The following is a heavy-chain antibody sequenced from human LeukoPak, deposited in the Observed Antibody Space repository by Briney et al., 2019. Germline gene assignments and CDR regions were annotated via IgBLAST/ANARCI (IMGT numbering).Heavy chain of an antibody. D-gene: IGHD4-17*01. CDR2: IKRDGTEK. CDR1: GFTFSSYW. J-gene: IGHJ6*03. V-gene: IGHV3-7*01. CDR3: ARGPNTDYGRRYYYYMDV. Sequence: GGSLRLSCEASGFTFSSYWMSWVRQAPGKGLEWVANIKRDGTEKYYVGSVEGRFTISRDNAKNSLYLQMNSLRAEDTAVYYCARGPNTDYGRRYYYYMDVWGKGTTVTVSS.